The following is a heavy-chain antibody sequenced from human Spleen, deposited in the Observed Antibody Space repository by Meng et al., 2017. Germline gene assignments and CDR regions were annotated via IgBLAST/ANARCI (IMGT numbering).Heavy chain of an antibody. V-gene: IGHV1-2*02. CDR3: ARKAGNCISTTCYSLDY. J-gene: IGHJ4*02. D-gene: IGHD2-2*01. Sequence: ASVKVSCKASGYTFTGYYMHWVRQAPGQGLEWMGWINPNSGGTNYAQKFQGRVTMTRDTSISTAYMELSRLRSDETAVYFCARKAGNCISTTCYSLDYWGQGTLVTVSS. CDR1: GYTFTGYY. CDR2: INPNSGGT.